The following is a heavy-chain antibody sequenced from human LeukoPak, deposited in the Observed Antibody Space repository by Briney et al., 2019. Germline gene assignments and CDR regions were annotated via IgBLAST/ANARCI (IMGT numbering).Heavy chain of an antibody. CDR2: MSGSGGRT. Sequence: GGSLRLSCAVSGITLSNYGMSWVRQAPGKGLEWVAGMSGSGGRTNYADSVKGRFTISRDNPKNTLYLQMNSLRAEDTAVYFCAKRGVVIRVILVGFHKEAYYFDSWGQGVLVTVSS. J-gene: IGHJ4*02. V-gene: IGHV3-23*01. D-gene: IGHD3-22*01. CDR3: AKRGVVIRVILVGFHKEAYYFDS. CDR1: GITLSNYG.